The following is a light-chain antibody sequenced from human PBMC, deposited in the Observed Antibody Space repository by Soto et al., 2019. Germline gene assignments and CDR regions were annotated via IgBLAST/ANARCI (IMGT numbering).Light chain of an antibody. CDR1: QGISSY. J-gene: IGKJ3*01. CDR3: QQYYSYPL. CDR2: AAS. Sequence: AIRMTQSPSSLSAPTGDRVTITCRASQGISSYLAWYQQKPGKAPKLLIYAASTLQSGVPSRFSGSGSGTDFTLTISCLQSEDFATYYCQQYYSYPLFGPGTKVDIK. V-gene: IGKV1-8*01.